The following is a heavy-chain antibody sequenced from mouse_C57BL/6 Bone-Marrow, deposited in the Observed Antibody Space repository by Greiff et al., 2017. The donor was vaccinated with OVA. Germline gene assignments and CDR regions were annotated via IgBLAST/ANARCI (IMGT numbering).Heavy chain of an antibody. CDR3: ARDEYDHYDAMDY. V-gene: IGHV5-4*01. CDR1: GFTFSSYA. CDR2: ISDGGSYT. Sequence: VKLMESGGGLVKPGGSLKLSCAASGFTFSSYAMSWVRQTPEKRLEWVATISDGGSYTYYPDNVKGRFTISRDNAKNNLYLQKSHLKSEDTAMYYCARDEYDHYDAMDYWGQGTSVTGSS. J-gene: IGHJ4*01. D-gene: IGHD2-4*01.